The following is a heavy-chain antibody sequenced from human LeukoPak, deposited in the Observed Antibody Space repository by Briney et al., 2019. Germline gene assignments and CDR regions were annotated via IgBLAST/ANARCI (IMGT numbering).Heavy chain of an antibody. CDR1: GGSISGYY. Sequence: PSETLSLTCAVYGGSISGYYWSWIRQPPGKGLEWIGEINHSGSANYNPSLESRVTISVDTSKNQFSLKLSSVTAADTAVYYCARLSVVVTPYYYYGMDVWGKGTTVTVSS. D-gene: IGHD2-21*02. J-gene: IGHJ6*04. CDR3: ARLSVVVTPYYYYGMDV. CDR2: INHSGSA. V-gene: IGHV4-34*01.